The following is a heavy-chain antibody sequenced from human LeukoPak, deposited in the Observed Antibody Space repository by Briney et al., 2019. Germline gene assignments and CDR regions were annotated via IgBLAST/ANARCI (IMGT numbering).Heavy chain of an antibody. CDR2: IYHSGST. J-gene: IGHJ4*02. CDR3: ARFKQLEGTKYFDY. V-gene: IGHV4-30-2*01. D-gene: IGHD6-6*01. CDR1: GGSISSGGYY. Sequence: SETLSLTCTVSGGSISSGGYYWSWIRQPPGKGLEWIGYIYHSGSTYYNPSLKSRVTISVDRSKNQFSLKLSSVTAADTAVYYCARFKQLEGTKYFDYWGQGTLVTVSS.